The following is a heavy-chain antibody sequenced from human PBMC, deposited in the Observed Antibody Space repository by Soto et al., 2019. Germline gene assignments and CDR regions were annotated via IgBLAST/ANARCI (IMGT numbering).Heavy chain of an antibody. Sequence: GGSLRLSCAASGFTFSSYAMSWVRQAPRKWLEWVSAIIGIGGSTYYADSEKGRFTISRDNSKNTLYLQKNSLRVEDTAGYYCAKDYGDYEWGQGTRVTFSS. CDR3: AKDYGDYE. V-gene: IGHV3-23*01. D-gene: IGHD4-17*01. CDR2: IIGIGGST. CDR1: GFTFSSYA. J-gene: IGHJ4*02.